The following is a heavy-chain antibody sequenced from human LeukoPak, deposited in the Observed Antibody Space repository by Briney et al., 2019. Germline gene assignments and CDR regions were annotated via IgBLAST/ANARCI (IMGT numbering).Heavy chain of an antibody. CDR3: ARTGYDSSGYYPFDY. D-gene: IGHD3-22*01. V-gene: IGHV5-51*01. CDR1: GYSFTCYW. CDR2: IYPGDSDT. Sequence: GESLKISCKGSGYSFTCYWIGWVRQMPGKGLEWMGIIYPGDSDTRYSPSFQGQVTISADKSISTAYLQWSSLKASDTAMYYCARTGYDSSGYYPFDYWGQGTLVTVSS. J-gene: IGHJ4*02.